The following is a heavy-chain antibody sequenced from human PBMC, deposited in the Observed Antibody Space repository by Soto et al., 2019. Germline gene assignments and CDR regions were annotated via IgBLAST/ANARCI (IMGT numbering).Heavy chain of an antibody. D-gene: IGHD2-2*01. CDR3: ARYCITTRCSTYSHDYGMDV. V-gene: IGHV3-23*01. Sequence: EVQVLESGGGLVQPGGSLRLSCVASGFTFSNNAMSWVRQAPGKGLEWLSGIKSSGADTYYAESVKGRFTISRDNFKNTLYLQMTGLRSEDTARYYCARYCITTRCSTYSHDYGMDVWGQGTTVTVSS. CDR1: GFTFSNNA. J-gene: IGHJ6*02. CDR2: IKSSGADT.